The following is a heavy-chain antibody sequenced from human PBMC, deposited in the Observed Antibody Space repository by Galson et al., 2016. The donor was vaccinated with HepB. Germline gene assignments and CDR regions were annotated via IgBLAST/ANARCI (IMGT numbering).Heavy chain of an antibody. CDR2: MSDSDDI. V-gene: IGHV3-23*01. D-gene: IGHD6-13*01. CDR1: GFTFSGYA. J-gene: IGHJ4*02. CDR3: AKDKRGHSSAWYWYFDY. Sequence: SLRLSCAASGFTFSGYAMAWVRQAPGKGLEWVSGMSDSDDIYYAPTVKGRFTISRDNSKNTVYLQLTSLRAEDTAVYYGAKDKRGHSSAWYWYFDYWGPGTLVSVSS.